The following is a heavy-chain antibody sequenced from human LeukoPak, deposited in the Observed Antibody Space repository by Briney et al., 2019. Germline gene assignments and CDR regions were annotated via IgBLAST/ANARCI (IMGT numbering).Heavy chain of an antibody. V-gene: IGHV3-21*01. J-gene: IGHJ6*04. CDR2: ISSSSSYI. Sequence: AGSLRLSCAASGFTFSSYSMNWVRQAPGKGLEWVSSISSSSSYIYYADSVKGRFTISRDNAKNSLYLQMNSLRAEDTAVYYCARDLYYYDSSGPMDVWGKGTTVTVSS. CDR3: ARDLYYYDSSGPMDV. CDR1: GFTFSSYS. D-gene: IGHD3-22*01.